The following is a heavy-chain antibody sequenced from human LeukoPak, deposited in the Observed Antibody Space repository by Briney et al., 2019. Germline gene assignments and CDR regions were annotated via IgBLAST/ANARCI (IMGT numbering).Heavy chain of an antibody. CDR1: GFTFSNYW. CDR2: VRTRSNSYAT. Sequence: GGSLRLSCAASGFTFSNYWMSWVRQASGRGLEWVGRVRTRSNSYATTYSASVSGRFTISRDDSKNTAYLQMTNPRTEDTAIYYCSSYDTDAISYYVNYWGQGILVTVSS. D-gene: IGHD3-10*01. CDR3: SSYDTDAISYYVNY. V-gene: IGHV3-73*01. J-gene: IGHJ4*02.